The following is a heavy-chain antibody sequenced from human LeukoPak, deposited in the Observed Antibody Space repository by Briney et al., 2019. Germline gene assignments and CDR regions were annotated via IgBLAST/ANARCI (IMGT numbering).Heavy chain of an antibody. D-gene: IGHD2-21*02. CDR1: GFTFSNSW. J-gene: IGHJ4*02. CDR2: IKEDGSEK. Sequence: LRLSCAASGFTFSNSWMTWVRQAPGKGLEWVANIKEDGSEKYYVDSVKGRFIISRDNAKNSLYLQMNSLRAEDTAVYYCARDGRTARGNDCWGQGTLVTVSS. CDR3: ARDGRTARGNDC. V-gene: IGHV3-7*03.